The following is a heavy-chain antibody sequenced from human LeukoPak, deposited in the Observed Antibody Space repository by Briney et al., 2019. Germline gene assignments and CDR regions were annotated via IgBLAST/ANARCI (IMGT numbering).Heavy chain of an antibody. V-gene: IGHV3-53*01. CDR1: GFTVSSNY. CDR2: IYTGGTT. CDR3: AKDFRIGYSAHFDY. Sequence: GGSLRLSCATSGFTVSSNYMSWVRQAPGKGLEWVALIYTGGTTSYADSVKGRFSISRDNSKNTLYLQMDSLRGEDTAVYYCAKDFRIGYSAHFDYWGQGALVTVSS. J-gene: IGHJ4*02. D-gene: IGHD2-21*01.